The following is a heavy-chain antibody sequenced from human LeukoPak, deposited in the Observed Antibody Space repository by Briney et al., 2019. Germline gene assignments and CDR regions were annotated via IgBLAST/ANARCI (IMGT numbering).Heavy chain of an antibody. CDR1: GFTFSSYA. V-gene: IGHV3-30*02. Sequence: PGGSLRLSCAASGFTFSSYAMSWVRQAPGKGLEWVAFIRYDGSNKYYADSVKGRFTISRDNSKNTLYLQMNSLRAEDTAVYYCAKDRRTGLAALIVVVVAATPPDYWGQGTLVTVSS. D-gene: IGHD2-15*01. J-gene: IGHJ4*02. CDR3: AKDRRTGLAALIVVVVAATPPDY. CDR2: IRYDGSNK.